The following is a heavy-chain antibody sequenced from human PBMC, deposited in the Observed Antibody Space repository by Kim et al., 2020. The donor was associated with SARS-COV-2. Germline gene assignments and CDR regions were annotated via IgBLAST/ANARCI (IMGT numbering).Heavy chain of an antibody. Sequence: GGSLRLSCAASGFTFSSYAMSWVRQAPGKGLEWVSAISGSGGSTYYADSVKGRFTISRDNSKNTLYLQMNSLRAEDTAVYYCAKSNYDILTGPGDYWGQGTLVTVSS. CDR1: GFTFSSYA. V-gene: IGHV3-23*01. CDR3: AKSNYDILTGPGDY. CDR2: ISGSGGST. D-gene: IGHD3-9*01. J-gene: IGHJ4*02.